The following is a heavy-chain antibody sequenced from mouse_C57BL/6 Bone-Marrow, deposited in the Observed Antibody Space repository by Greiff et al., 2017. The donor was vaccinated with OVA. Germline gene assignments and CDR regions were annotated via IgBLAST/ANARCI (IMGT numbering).Heavy chain of an antibody. J-gene: IGHJ1*03. Sequence: QVQLKQSGAELMKPGASVKLSCKATGYTFTGYWIEWVKQRPGHGLEWIGEILPGSGSTNYTEKFQGKATFTADTSSNTAYMQLSSLTTEDSAIYYCARGGYYFYWYVDVWGTGTTVTVSS. CDR1: GYTFTGYW. CDR3: ARGGYYFYWYVDV. CDR2: ILPGSGST. D-gene: IGHD2-3*01. V-gene: IGHV1-9*01.